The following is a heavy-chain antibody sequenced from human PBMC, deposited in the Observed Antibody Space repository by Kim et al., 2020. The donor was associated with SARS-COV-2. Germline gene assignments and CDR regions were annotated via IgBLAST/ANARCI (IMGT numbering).Heavy chain of an antibody. CDR3: TRLSWGPGMVFPKENRTGRQGLDV. D-gene: IGHD2-8*01. Sequence: GESLKISCQASGYSFRDFWIVWVRQMPGKGLEVMGIVYPGDSDTRYSPSFRGQVTISADKSTSTAYLQWSSLKASDSAMYYCTRLSWGPGMVFPKENRTGRQGLDVWGQGTTVTVSS. V-gene: IGHV5-51*01. CDR1: GYSFRDFW. CDR2: VYPGDSDT. J-gene: IGHJ6*02.